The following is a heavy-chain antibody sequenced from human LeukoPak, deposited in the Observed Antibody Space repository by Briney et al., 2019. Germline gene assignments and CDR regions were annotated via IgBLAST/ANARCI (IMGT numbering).Heavy chain of an antibody. J-gene: IGHJ6*02. CDR1: GYTFTTYT. CDR3: ALVVPATYYYYGMDV. CDR2: INAGNGNT. D-gene: IGHD2-2*01. Sequence: GASVKVSCKASGYTFTTYTIHWVRQAPGQGLEWMGWINAGNGNTKYSQKFQGRVTITRDTSASTAYMELSSLRSEDTAVYYCALVVPATYYYYGMDVWGQGTTVTVSS. V-gene: IGHV1-3*01.